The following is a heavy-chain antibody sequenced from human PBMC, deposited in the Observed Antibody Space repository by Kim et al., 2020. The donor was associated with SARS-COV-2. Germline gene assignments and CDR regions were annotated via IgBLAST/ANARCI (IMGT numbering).Heavy chain of an antibody. J-gene: IGHJ5*02. CDR2: IIPIFGTA. CDR1: GGTFSSYA. Sequence: SVKVSCKASGGTFSSYAISWVRQAPGQGLEWMGGIIPIFGTANYAQKFKGRVTITADEYTSTAYMELSSLRSEDTAVYYCARDDWDRSGVLGGFDPWGQRTLVRVSS. D-gene: IGHD6-19*01. CDR3: ARDDWDRSGVLGGFDP. V-gene: IGHV1-69*13.